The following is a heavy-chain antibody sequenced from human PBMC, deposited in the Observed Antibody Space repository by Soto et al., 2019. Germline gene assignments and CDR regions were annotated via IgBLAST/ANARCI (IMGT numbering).Heavy chain of an antibody. Sequence: SETLSLTCSVSGGSISGFYWEWIRQPPGKGLEWIGYIYYTGSTKYNPSLQSRVTISLDTSKNQFSLNLKSLTAADTAIYYCAGHRGQLAAFDIWGQGTMVTVS. D-gene: IGHD6-6*01. CDR1: GGSISGFY. J-gene: IGHJ3*02. CDR3: AGHRGQLAAFDI. CDR2: IYYTGST. V-gene: IGHV4-59*01.